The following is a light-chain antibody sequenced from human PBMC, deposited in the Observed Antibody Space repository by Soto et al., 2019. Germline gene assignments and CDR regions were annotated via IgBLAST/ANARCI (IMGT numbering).Light chain of an antibody. CDR2: DVN. CDR3: CSLAGKSWV. CDR1: NSDVGGYDY. J-gene: IGLJ3*02. Sequence: QSALTQPRSVSGSPGQSGTISCTGTNSDVGGYDYVSWYQQHPGKAPKLIIYDVNKRPSGVPDRFSGSKSGNTASLTISGLQGGDGADYFCCSLAGKSWVFGRGTKVTVL. V-gene: IGLV2-11*01.